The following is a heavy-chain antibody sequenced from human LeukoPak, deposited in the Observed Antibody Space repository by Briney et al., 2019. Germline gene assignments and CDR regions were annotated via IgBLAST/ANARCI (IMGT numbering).Heavy chain of an antibody. V-gene: IGHV3-74*01. CDR3: ARDFRSADY. Sequence: GGSLRLSCAASGFTFSTYCMHWVRQAPGKGPMWVSRICPDGAVTNYADSVKARFIISRDNARNTVYLQMNSLRVEDTAVYYCARDFRSADYWGQGTLVTVSS. CDR1: GFTFSTYC. J-gene: IGHJ4*02. CDR2: ICPDGAVT.